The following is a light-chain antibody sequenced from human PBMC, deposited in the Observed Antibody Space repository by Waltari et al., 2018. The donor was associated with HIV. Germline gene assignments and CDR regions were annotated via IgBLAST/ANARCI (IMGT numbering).Light chain of an antibody. Sequence: QSALTQPASVSGSLGQSLTISCPAPSSHTGLSNLVSWYQQHPGKAPQLVIHGVGTRPSGVSDRFSGSKSGNTASLTISTLQAEDEADYYCSSYINTDTLVFGGGTKLTVL. CDR3: SSYINTDTLV. CDR2: GVG. V-gene: IGLV2-14*01. J-gene: IGLJ3*02. CDR1: SSHTGLSNL.